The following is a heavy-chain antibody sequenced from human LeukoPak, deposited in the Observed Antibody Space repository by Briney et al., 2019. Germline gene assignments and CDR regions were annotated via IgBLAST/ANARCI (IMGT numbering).Heavy chain of an antibody. D-gene: IGHD3-3*01. CDR2: IYCSGST. J-gene: IGHJ4*02. CDR3: ASSYDDFWSGSVDY. Sequence: SETLSLTCTVSGGSISSSSYYWGWIRQPPGKGLEWIGSIYCSGSTYYNPSLKSRVTISVDTSKNQFSLKLSSVTAADTAVYYCASSYDDFWSGSVDYWGQGTLVTVSS. CDR1: GGSISSSSYY. V-gene: IGHV4-39*07.